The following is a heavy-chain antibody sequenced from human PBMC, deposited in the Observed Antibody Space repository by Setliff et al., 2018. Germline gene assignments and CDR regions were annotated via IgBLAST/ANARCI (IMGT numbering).Heavy chain of an antibody. CDR1: GGSISTSSY. CDR2: IYYSGTT. J-gene: IGHJ3*02. V-gene: IGHV4-39*01. Sequence: PSETLSLTCTVSGGSISTSSYWGWIRQPPGKGLEWMGSIYYSGTTYYNPSLKSRVTISVDTSKNQFSLKLSSVTAADTAVYYCARRGYYYGWGDSNAFDIWGQGTMVTVSS. D-gene: IGHD3-10*01. CDR3: ARRGYYYGWGDSNAFDI.